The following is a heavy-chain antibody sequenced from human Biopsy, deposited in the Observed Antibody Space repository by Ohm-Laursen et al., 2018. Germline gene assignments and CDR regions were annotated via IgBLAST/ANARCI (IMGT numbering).Heavy chain of an antibody. J-gene: IGHJ5*02. CDR1: GDSISSDIYY. D-gene: IGHD3-10*01. V-gene: IGHV4-39*01. Sequence: TLSLTCSVSGDSISSDIYYWVWIRQPPGKGLEWIGNIYNSESTSTYYNLSLRGRVSISVDTSHNQFSLKLTSVTAADTAVYFCARRVSGSGRVDPWGQGTLVTVSS. CDR3: ARRVSGSGRVDP. CDR2: IYNSESTST.